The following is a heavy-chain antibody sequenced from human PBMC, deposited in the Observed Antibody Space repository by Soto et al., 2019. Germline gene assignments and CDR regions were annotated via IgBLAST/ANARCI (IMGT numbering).Heavy chain of an antibody. CDR2: ISGSGGST. V-gene: IGHV3-23*01. CDR3: AKVTRGLNHPLDP. CDR1: GFIFSDYW. J-gene: IGHJ5*02. D-gene: IGHD3-10*01. Sequence: GGSLRLSCAASGFIFSDYWIHWVRQAPGKGLVWVSAISGSGGSTYYADSVKGRFTISRDNSKNTLYLQMNSLRAEDTAVYYCAKVTRGLNHPLDPWGQGTLVTVSS.